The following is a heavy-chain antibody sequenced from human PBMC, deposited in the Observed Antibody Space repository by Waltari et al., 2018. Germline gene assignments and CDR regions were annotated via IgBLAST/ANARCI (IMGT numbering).Heavy chain of an antibody. V-gene: IGHV3-30*18. D-gene: IGHD3-3*01. Sequence: QVQLVESGGGVVQPGRSLRLSCAASGFTFSSYGMHWVRQAPGKGLEWVAVISYDGSNKYYADSVKGRFTISRDNSKNTLYLQMNSLRAEDTAVYYCAKAYITIFHGMDVWGQGTTVTVSS. CDR2: ISYDGSNK. CDR3: AKAYITIFHGMDV. CDR1: GFTFSSYG. J-gene: IGHJ6*02.